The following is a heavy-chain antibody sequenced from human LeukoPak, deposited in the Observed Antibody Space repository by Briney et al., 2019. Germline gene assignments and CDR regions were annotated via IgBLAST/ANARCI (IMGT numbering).Heavy chain of an antibody. V-gene: IGHV3-30-3*01. CDR3: ARGLLLWFGEPYYFDY. CDR1: GFTFSSYA. Sequence: RSLRLSCAASGFTFSSYAMHWVRQAPGKGLEWVAVISYDGSNKYYADSVKGRFTISRDNSKNTLYLQMNSLRAEDTAVYYCARGLLLWFGEPYYFDYWVQGTLVTVS. J-gene: IGHJ4*02. D-gene: IGHD3-10*01. CDR2: ISYDGSNK.